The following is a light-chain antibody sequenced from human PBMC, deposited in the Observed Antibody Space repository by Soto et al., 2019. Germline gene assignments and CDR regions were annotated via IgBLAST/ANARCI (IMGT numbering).Light chain of an antibody. Sequence: VLTQSTGTLSLSPGERATLSCRASQSVSSSYLVWYQQKPGQAPRLLIYATSSRATGIPVRFSGSGSGTDFTLSISRLEPEDFAVYYCQHYGSSSWTFGQGTKVAIK. CDR2: ATS. V-gene: IGKV3-20*01. CDR3: QHYGSSSWT. J-gene: IGKJ1*01. CDR1: QSVSSSY.